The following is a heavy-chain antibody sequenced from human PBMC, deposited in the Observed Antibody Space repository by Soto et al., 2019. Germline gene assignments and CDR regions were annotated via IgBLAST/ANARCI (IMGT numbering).Heavy chain of an antibody. CDR3: AREELLGGDY. CDR1: GFTFSSYG. V-gene: IGHV3-33*01. CDR2: IWYDGSNK. D-gene: IGHD1-26*01. Sequence: QVQLVESGGGVVQPGRSLRLSCAASGFTFSSYGMHWVRQAPGKGLEWVAVIWYDGSNKYYADSVKGRFTISRDNSKNTLYLQRNSLRAEDTAVYYCAREELLGGDYWGQGTLVTVSS. J-gene: IGHJ4*02.